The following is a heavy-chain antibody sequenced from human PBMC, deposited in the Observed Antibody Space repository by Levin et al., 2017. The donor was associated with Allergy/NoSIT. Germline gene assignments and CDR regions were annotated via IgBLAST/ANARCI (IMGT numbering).Heavy chain of an antibody. J-gene: IGHJ4*02. CDR2: IYYSGST. CDR1: GGSISGYY. Sequence: NTSETLSLTCTVSGGSISGYYWSWIRQPPGKGLEWIGYIYYSGSTNYNPSLKSRVTISVDTSKIQFSLNLSSVTAADTAVYYCARHYYGSGSYFDYWGQGTLVTVSS. D-gene: IGHD3-10*01. CDR3: ARHYYGSGSYFDY. V-gene: IGHV4-59*08.